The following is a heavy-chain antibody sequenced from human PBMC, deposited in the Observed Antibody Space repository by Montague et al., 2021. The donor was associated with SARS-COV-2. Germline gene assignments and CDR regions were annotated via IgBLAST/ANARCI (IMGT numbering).Heavy chain of an antibody. V-gene: IGHV4-39*01. J-gene: IGHJ6*02. D-gene: IGHD3-10*01. Sequence: SETLSLTCTVSGGSISSSSYYWGWIRQPPGKGLEWIGSIYYSGSTYYNPSFKSRVTISVDTSKNQFSLKLSSVTAADTAVYYCARLTMVRGVIWAYYYYYGMDVWGQGTTVTVSS. CDR1: GGSISSSSYY. CDR3: ARLTMVRGVIWAYYYYYGMDV. CDR2: IYYSGST.